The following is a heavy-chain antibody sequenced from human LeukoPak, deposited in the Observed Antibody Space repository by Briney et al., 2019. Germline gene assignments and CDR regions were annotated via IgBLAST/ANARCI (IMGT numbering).Heavy chain of an antibody. CDR1: GYTFTGYY. Sequence: ASVKVSCKASGYTFTGYYMHWVRQAPGQGLEWMGWINPNSGGTNYAQKFQGRVTMTRDTSISTAYMELSRLTSDDTVVYYCATNRGYMYGYVYWGQGTLVTVSS. J-gene: IGHJ4*02. D-gene: IGHD5-18*01. V-gene: IGHV1-2*02. CDR2: INPNSGGT. CDR3: ATNRGYMYGYVY.